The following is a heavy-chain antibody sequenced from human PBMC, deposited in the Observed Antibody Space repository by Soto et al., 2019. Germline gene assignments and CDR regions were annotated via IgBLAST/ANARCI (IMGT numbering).Heavy chain of an antibody. Sequence: SETLSLTCTVSGGSISSSNYYWGWIRQPPGKGLEWIGSIYYSGSTYYNPSLMSPVTISVETSKNQFSLKLSSVTAADTAVYYCARRRVSGSDYWGQGTLVTVSS. J-gene: IGHJ4*02. V-gene: IGHV4-39*01. D-gene: IGHD6-19*01. CDR1: GGSISSSNYY. CDR2: IYYSGST. CDR3: ARRRVSGSDY.